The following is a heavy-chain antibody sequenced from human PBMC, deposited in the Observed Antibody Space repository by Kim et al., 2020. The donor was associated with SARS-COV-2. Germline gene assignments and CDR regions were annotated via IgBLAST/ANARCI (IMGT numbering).Heavy chain of an antibody. CDR2: ISSSSSTI. CDR1: GFTFSSYS. V-gene: IGHV3-48*02. Sequence: GGSLRLSCAASGFTFSSYSMNWVRQAPGKGLEWVSYISSSSSTIYYADSVKGRFTISRDNAKNSLYLQMNSLRDEDTAVYYCARRLSGSGSYFWFDPWGQGTLVTVSS. J-gene: IGHJ5*02. D-gene: IGHD3-10*01. CDR3: ARRLSGSGSYFWFDP.